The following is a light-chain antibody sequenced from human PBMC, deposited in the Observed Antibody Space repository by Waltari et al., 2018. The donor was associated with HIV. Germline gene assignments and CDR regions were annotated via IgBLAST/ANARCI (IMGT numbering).Light chain of an antibody. CDR2: GAS. Sequence: ELVLTQSPGTLSLSPGERATLSCRASQSVSSSYLAWYQQKPGQAPNLLIYGASSRATGIPDRFSGSGSGTDFTLTISRLEPEDFAVYYCQQYGSSPLTFGQGTKLEIK. CDR3: QQYGSSPLT. V-gene: IGKV3-20*01. CDR1: QSVSSSY. J-gene: IGKJ2*01.